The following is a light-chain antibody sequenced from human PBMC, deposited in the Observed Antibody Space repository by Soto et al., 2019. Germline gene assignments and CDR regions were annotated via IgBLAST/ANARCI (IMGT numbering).Light chain of an antibody. V-gene: IGKV1-5*01. Sequence: DIQMTQSPSTLSTSIGDRVVITCRASESISSWLAWYQQKPGKAPKLLIYEVSSLESGVPSRFSGSGSGTEFTLTISSLQPDDFATYYCKQYNSYPWTXGQGTKVDIK. J-gene: IGKJ1*01. CDR3: KQYNSYPWT. CDR1: ESISSW. CDR2: EVS.